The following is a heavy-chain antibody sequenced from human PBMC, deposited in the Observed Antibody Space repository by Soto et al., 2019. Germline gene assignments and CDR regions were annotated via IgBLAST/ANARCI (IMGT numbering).Heavy chain of an antibody. CDR2: IYYSGST. V-gene: IGHV4-59*01. CDR1: GGSISRYY. Sequence: SETLSLTCTVSGGSISRYYWSWIRQPPGKGLEWIGYIYYSGSTNYNPSLKSRVTISVDTSKNQFSLKLSAVTAADTAVYYCTRAMGGYIDYWGQETLGTVSS. CDR3: TRAMGGYIDY. D-gene: IGHD2-15*01. J-gene: IGHJ4*02.